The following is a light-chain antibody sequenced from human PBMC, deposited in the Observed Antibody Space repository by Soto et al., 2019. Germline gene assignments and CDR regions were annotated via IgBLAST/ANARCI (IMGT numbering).Light chain of an antibody. Sequence: IVLTQSPATRSLSPGERATLSCRASQSVSSYLAWYQQKPGQAPRLLIYDASNRATGIPARFSGSGSGTDFTLTISSLEPEDFAVYYCQQRSNWPLTFGGGTTVEIK. V-gene: IGKV3-11*01. CDR2: DAS. J-gene: IGKJ4*01. CDR3: QQRSNWPLT. CDR1: QSVSSY.